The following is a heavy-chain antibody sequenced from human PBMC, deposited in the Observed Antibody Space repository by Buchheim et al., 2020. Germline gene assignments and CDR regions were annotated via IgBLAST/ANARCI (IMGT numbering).Heavy chain of an antibody. D-gene: IGHD2-2*01. Sequence: QVQLQQWGARLLKPSETLSLTCDVSGGPFSGKYWTWIRQTPGKGLEWIGDIDHSGSINYSPSLKSRVFMSADRSKSQVALILSSVTAADTAVYYCARGPRICSSVRCDVPYYSYYGLDVWGQGTT. CDR2: IDHSGSI. J-gene: IGHJ6*02. CDR3: ARGPRICSSVRCDVPYYSYYGLDV. CDR1: GGPFSGKY. V-gene: IGHV4-34*01.